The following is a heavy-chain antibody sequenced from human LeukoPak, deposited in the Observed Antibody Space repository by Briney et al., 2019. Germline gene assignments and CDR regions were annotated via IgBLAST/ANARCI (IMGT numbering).Heavy chain of an antibody. CDR1: GGSISSYY. V-gene: IGHV4-59*01. J-gene: IGHJ3*02. Sequence: SETLSLTCTVSGGSISSYYWSWLRQPPGKGLEWIGYIYYSGSTNYNPSLKSRVTISLDTSKNQFSLQLSSLTAADTAVYYCARRVAGESRAFDIWGQGTMVTVSS. CDR2: IYYSGST. CDR3: ARRVAGESRAFDI. D-gene: IGHD3-10*01.